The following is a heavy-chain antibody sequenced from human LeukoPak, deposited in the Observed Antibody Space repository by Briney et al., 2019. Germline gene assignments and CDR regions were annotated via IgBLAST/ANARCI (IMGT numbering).Heavy chain of an antibody. CDR1: GFTVRSNC. V-gene: IGHV3-66*02. CDR3: ARSPYSSGWYYFDY. CDR2: IYSGGST. J-gene: IGHJ4*02. D-gene: IGHD6-19*01. Sequence: GGSLRLSCAASGFTVRSNCMSWVRQAPGKGLEWVSVIYSGGSTYYADSVKGRFTISRDNSKNTLYLQMNSLRAEDTAVYYCARSPYSSGWYYFDYWGQGTLVTVSS.